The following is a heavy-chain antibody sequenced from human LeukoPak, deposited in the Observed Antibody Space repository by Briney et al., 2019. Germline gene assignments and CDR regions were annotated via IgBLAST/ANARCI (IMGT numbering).Heavy chain of an antibody. D-gene: IGHD3-16*01. Sequence: GGSLRLSCAASGFTFNSYGMHWVRQAPGKGLEWVAVISYVGSNEYFADSVKGRFTISRDNSKNTLFLQMNSLRAEDTAMYYCAKNRNTYAYIPIRYYFDYWGQGTLVTVSS. V-gene: IGHV3-30*18. CDR1: GFTFNSYG. CDR2: ISYVGSNE. CDR3: AKNRNTYAYIPIRYYFDY. J-gene: IGHJ4*02.